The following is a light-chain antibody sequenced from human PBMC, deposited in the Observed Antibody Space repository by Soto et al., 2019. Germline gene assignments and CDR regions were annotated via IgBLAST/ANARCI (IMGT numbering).Light chain of an antibody. CDR3: QQYGSSPLT. J-gene: IGKJ3*01. CDR1: QSVYSNY. CDR2: GAS. Sequence: EIVLTQSPGTLSLSPGERATLSCRASQSVYSNYLAWYQKKPRQSPRLLMYGASTRVTGIADRFSGSASRTDFTLTISRLEPEDFAVYYCQQYGSSPLTFGAGTKVDIK. V-gene: IGKV3-20*01.